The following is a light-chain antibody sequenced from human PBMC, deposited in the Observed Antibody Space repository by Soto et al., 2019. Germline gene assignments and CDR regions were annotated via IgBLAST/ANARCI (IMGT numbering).Light chain of an antibody. V-gene: IGLV2-14*01. Sequence: QSVLTQPASLSGSPGQSITISCTGTSSDIGAYDYVSWFQQHPGKAPKLMISEVNNRPSGVSNRFSGSKSGNTASLAISGLRSEDEADFYCATWEDNLTARVFGGGTKLTVL. J-gene: IGLJ3*02. CDR3: ATWEDNLTARV. CDR2: EVN. CDR1: SSDIGAYDY.